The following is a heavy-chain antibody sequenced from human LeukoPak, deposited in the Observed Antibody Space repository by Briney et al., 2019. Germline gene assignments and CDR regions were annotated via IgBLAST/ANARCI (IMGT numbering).Heavy chain of an antibody. J-gene: IGHJ2*01. CDR3: ARYQGAKVVVPAAILSGNWYFDL. CDR2: IYTSGST. CDR1: GGSISSGSYY. D-gene: IGHD2-2*01. V-gene: IGHV4-61*02. Sequence: SETLSLTCAVSGGSISSGSYYWSWIRQPAGKGLEWIGRIYTSGSTNYNPSLKSRVTISVDTSKNQFSLKLSSVTAADTAVYYCARYQGAKVVVPAAILSGNWYFDLWGRGTLVTVSS.